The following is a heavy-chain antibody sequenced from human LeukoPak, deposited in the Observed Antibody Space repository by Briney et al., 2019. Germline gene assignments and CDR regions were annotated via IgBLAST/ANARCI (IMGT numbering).Heavy chain of an antibody. Sequence: GGSLRLSCAASGFTFSSYEMNWVRQAPGKGLEWVSYISSSGSTIYYADSVKGRFTISRDNAKNTLYLQMNSLRAEDTAVYYCAKDFQQQLPLLYFDYWGQGTLVTVSS. V-gene: IGHV3-48*03. J-gene: IGHJ4*02. CDR2: ISSSGSTI. CDR3: AKDFQQQLPLLYFDY. CDR1: GFTFSSYE. D-gene: IGHD6-13*01.